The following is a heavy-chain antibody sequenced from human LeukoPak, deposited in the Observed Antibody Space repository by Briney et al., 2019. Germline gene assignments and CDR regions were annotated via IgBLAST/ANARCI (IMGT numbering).Heavy chain of an antibody. CDR1: GFSFSSYA. CDR2: ISGSGGST. V-gene: IGHV3-23*01. D-gene: IGHD4-23*01. J-gene: IGHJ4*02. CDR3: AKDSTVVTPEY. Sequence: GGSLRLSCAASGFSFSSYAMSWVRQAPGKGLEWASAISGSGGSTYYADSVKGRFTIPRDNSKNTLYLQMKSLRAEDTAVYYCAKDSTVVTPEYWGQGTLVTVSS.